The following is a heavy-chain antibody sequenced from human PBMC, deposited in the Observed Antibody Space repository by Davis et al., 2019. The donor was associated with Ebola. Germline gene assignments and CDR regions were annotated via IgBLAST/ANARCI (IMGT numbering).Heavy chain of an antibody. V-gene: IGHV4-34*01. J-gene: IGHJ6*02. D-gene: IGHD3-16*01. Sequence: SETLSLTCAVYGGSFSDFFWSWIRQPPGKGLEWIGEVSHDGGYTNYNPSLQSRASISLDTSKKQFSLNLNSVTAADTAVYYCARRLGMEGLDVWGQGTTVTVSS. CDR1: GGSFSDFF. CDR2: VSHDGGYT. CDR3: ARRLGMEGLDV.